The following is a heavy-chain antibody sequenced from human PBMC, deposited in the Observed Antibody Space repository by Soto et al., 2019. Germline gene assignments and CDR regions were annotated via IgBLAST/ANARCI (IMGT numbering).Heavy chain of an antibody. J-gene: IGHJ5*02. Sequence: SETLSLTCGVSGGTIRSPDWWTWVRQPPGKGLEWIGEIFQSGSTNYTPSLESRVTISVDKSKNQFSLTLTSVTAADTAVYFCARGRGRYSSGWSWLDPWGQGILLTVSS. D-gene: IGHD6-19*01. CDR1: GGTIRSPDW. CDR2: IFQSGST. CDR3: ARGRGRYSSGWSWLDP. V-gene: IGHV4-4*02.